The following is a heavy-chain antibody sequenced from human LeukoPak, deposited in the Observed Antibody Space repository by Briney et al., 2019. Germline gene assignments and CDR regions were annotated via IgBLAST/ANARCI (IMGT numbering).Heavy chain of an antibody. CDR1: GYTFTSNY. J-gene: IGHJ4*02. CDR2: IYPRDGST. CDR3: ARDQEGFDY. V-gene: IGHV1-46*01. Sequence: ASVKVSCTASGYTFTSNYIHWVRQAPGQGLEWMGMIYPRDGSTSYAQKFQGRVTVTRDTSTSTVHMELSGLRPEDTAVYYCARDQEGFDYWGQGTLVTVSS.